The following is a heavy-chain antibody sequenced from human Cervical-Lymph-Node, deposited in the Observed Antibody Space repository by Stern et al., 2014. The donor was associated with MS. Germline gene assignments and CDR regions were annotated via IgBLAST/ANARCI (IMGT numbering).Heavy chain of an antibody. CDR3: ARALRNAYTWFDP. J-gene: IGHJ5*01. Sequence: QVQLQASGPGLVKPSETLSLTCTVSGGSIYNYYWTWIRQPPGKGLEWIGHIDDRGSTNYNPSLESRVTMSVDSSKNEFSLILTAVTAADTAVYYCARALRNAYTWFDPWGQGTLVTVSS. CDR1: GGSIYNYY. CDR2: IDDRGST. D-gene: IGHD2-2*01. V-gene: IGHV4-59*01.